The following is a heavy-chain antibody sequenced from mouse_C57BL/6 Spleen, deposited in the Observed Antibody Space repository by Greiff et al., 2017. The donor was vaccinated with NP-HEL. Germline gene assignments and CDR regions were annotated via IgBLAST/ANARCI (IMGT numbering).Heavy chain of an antibody. CDR2: ISRGSSTI. V-gene: IGHV5-17*01. J-gene: IGHJ2*01. CDR1: GFTFSDYG. Sequence: EVHLVESGGGLVKPGGSLKLSCAASGFTFSDYGMHWVRQAPEKGLEWVAYISRGSSTIYYADTVKGRFTISRDNAKNTLFLQMTSLRSEDTAMYYCAMGIYYFDYWGQGTTLTVSS. CDR3: AMGIYYFDY.